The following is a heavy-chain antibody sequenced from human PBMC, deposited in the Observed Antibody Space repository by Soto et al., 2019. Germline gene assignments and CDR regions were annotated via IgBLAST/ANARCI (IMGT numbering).Heavy chain of an antibody. Sequence: QVQLVQSGAEGRKLGPSVKISGKAFEGSFPPKVLSGGGQALGKGLEWMGGTIPIFPTPDYAQKFQGRVTITADESTTTTYMELSSLRSEDTATYYCARDKDRQQLGGNYYYIMDVWGQGTTVTVSS. CDR3: ARDKDRQQLGGNYYYIMDV. CDR1: EGSFPPKV. CDR2: TIPIFPTP. D-gene: IGHD3-3*02. J-gene: IGHJ6*02. V-gene: IGHV1-69*12.